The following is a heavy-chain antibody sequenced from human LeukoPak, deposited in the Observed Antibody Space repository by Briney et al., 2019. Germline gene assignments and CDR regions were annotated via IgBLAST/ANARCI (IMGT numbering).Heavy chain of an antibody. J-gene: IGHJ3*02. CDR2: IWYDGSNK. Sequence: GRSLRLSCAASGFTFSSYGMHWVRQAPGKGLEWVAVIWYDGSNKYYADSVKGRFTISRDNSKNTLYLQMNSLRAEDTAVYYCARQRTSSSSAFDIWGQGTMVTVSS. CDR3: ARQRTSSSSAFDI. V-gene: IGHV3-33*01. CDR1: GFTFSSYG. D-gene: IGHD6-6*01.